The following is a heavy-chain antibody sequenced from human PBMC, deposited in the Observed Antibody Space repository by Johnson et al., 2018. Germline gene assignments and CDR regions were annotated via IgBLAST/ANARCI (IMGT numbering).Heavy chain of an antibody. CDR1: GYTFTSYD. CDR2: MNPNSGNT. D-gene: IGHD3/OR15-3a*01. Sequence: QVRLGQSGAEVKKHGASVEVCCKASGYTFTSYDINWVRQATGQGLEWMGWMNPNSGNTGYAQKFQGRVTMTRNTSISTANMELSSLRSEDTAVYYCAKELDWGNGAFDIWGQGTMVTVSS. CDR3: AKELDWGNGAFDI. V-gene: IGHV1-8*01. J-gene: IGHJ3*02.